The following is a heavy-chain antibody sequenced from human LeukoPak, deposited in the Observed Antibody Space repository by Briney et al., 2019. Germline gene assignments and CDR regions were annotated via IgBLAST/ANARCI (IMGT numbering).Heavy chain of an antibody. CDR2: INAGNGNT. CDR3: ARDPPSIVATMGGLDY. J-gene: IGHJ4*02. CDR1: GYTFTSYA. Sequence: ASVKVSCKASGYTFTSYAMHWVRQAPGQRLEWMGWINAGNGNTKYSQKFQGRVTITRDTSASTAYMELSSLRSEDTAVYYCARDPPSIVATMGGLDYWGQGTLVTVSS. D-gene: IGHD5-12*01. V-gene: IGHV1-3*01.